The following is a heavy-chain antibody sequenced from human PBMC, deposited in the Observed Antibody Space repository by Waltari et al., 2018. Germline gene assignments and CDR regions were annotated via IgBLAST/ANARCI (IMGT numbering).Heavy chain of an antibody. CDR3: ARGRLAEDYYYYYMDV. CDR2: INHSGST. J-gene: IGHJ6*03. V-gene: IGHV4-34*01. Sequence: QVQLQQWGAGLLKPSETLSLTCAVYGGSFSGYYWRWIRQPPGKGLEVIGEINHSGSTSYNPSLKSRVTISVDTSKDQFSLKLSSVTAADTAVYYCARGRLAEDYYYYYMDVWGKGTTVTISS. CDR1: GGSFSGYY.